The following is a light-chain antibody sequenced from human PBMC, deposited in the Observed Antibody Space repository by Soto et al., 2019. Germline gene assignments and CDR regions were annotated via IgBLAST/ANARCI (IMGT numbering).Light chain of an antibody. CDR3: QQYNSWPRT. CDR2: GAS. V-gene: IGKV3D-15*01. J-gene: IGKJ1*01. CDR1: QSVSSK. Sequence: EIVMTQSPATLSVSPGEGATLSCRASQSVSSKLAWYQQKPGQAPRLLIYGASTRATGIPARFSGSGSGTDFTLTITSLQSEDFAVYYCQQYNSWPRTFGQGTKVDIK.